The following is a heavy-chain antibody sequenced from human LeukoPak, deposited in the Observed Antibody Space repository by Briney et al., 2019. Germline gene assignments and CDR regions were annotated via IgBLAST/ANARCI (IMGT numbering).Heavy chain of an antibody. CDR3: ARLYSSTWEEKFDF. J-gene: IGHJ4*02. CDR2: IIPIFGTT. CDR1: GGTFSSYA. Sequence: SVKVSCKTSGGTFSSYAISWVRQAAGQGLEWMGGIIPIFGTTKYAQKFQGRVTITADESTSTAYMELSSLRSEDTAVYYCARLYSSTWEEKFDFWGQGTLVTVSS. D-gene: IGHD6-13*01. V-gene: IGHV1-69*13.